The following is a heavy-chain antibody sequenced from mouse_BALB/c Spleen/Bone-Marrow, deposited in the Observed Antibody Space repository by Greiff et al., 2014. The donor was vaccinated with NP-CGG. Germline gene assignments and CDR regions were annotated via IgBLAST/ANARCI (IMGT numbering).Heavy chain of an antibody. CDR2: IFPGTGTT. CDR3: ARKGISTVIATAYYFDY. CDR1: GYTFTSYW. J-gene: IGHJ2*01. D-gene: IGHD2-4*01. Sequence: VQLQQSGAELVKPGASVKLSCKTSGYTFTSYWIQWVKQRPGQGLGWIGEIFPGTGTTYYNEKFKDKATLTIDTSSSTAYMQLCSLTSEDSAVYFCARKGISTVIATAYYFDYWGQGSTLTVPS. V-gene: IGHV1S132*01.